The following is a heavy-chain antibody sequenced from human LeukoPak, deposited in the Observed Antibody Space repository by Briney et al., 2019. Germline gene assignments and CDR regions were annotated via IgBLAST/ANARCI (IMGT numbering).Heavy chain of an antibody. CDR1: EFTFSSYW. V-gene: IGHV3-7*01. Sequence: GGSLRLSCAASEFTFSSYWMSWVRKAPGKGLEWVANIKQDGSEKYYADSVKGRFTISRDNSKNTLYLQMNSLRAEDTAVYYCARDLWFGFNLGYWGQGTLVTVSS. J-gene: IGHJ4*02. CDR3: ARDLWFGFNLGY. CDR2: IKQDGSEK. D-gene: IGHD3-10*01.